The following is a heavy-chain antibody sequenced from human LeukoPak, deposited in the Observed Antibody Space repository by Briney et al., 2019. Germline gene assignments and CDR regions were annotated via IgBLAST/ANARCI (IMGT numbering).Heavy chain of an antibody. CDR2: SSGSGGIT. J-gene: IGHJ6*02. D-gene: IGHD2-21*01. CDR1: GFTFSRYA. V-gene: IGHV3-23*01. CDR3: AKGETESYHYYGMDV. Sequence: GGSLRLSCEASGFTFSRYAMIWVRQAPGKGLEWVSGSSGSGGITSYADSVKGRFTISRDNSKNTLYLQMKSLRAEDTALYYCAKGETESYHYYGMDVWGQGTTVTVSS.